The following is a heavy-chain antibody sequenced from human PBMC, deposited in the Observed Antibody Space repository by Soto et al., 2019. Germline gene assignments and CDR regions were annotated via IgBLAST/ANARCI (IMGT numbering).Heavy chain of an antibody. V-gene: IGHV3-33*01. CDR1: GFTFSSYG. D-gene: IGHD6-19*01. CDR2: IWYDGSNK. J-gene: IGHJ3*02. CDR3: AGDGIGPSSGWFEHDAFDI. Sequence: QVQLVESGGGVVQPGRSLRLSCAASGFTFSSYGMHWVRQAPGKGLEWVAVIWYDGSNKYYADSVKGRFTISRDNSKNTLYLEMISLRAEETAVYYCAGDGIGPSSGWFEHDAFDIWGEGTMVTVSS.